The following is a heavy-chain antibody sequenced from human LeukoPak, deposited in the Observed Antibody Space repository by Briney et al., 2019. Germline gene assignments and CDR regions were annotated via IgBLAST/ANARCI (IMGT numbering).Heavy chain of an antibody. CDR1: GGSFSGYY. Sequence: KPSETLSLTCAVYGGSFSGYYWSWIRQPPGKGLEWIGEINHSGSTNYNPSLKSRVTISVDTSKNQFSLKLSSVTAADTAVYYCARGGAVADPGGWYFDLWGRGTLVTVSS. D-gene: IGHD6-19*01. J-gene: IGHJ2*01. CDR2: INHSGST. CDR3: ARGGAVADPGGWYFDL. V-gene: IGHV4-34*01.